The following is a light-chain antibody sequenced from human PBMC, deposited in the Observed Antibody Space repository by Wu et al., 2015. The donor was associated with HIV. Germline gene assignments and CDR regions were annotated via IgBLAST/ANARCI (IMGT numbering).Light chain of an antibody. Sequence: DIQMTQSPSSVSASVGDRVTITCRASQDISSWLAWYQQKPGKVPKLLIYAASTLQSEVPSRFSGSGSGTDFTLTISSLQPEDFATYFCQQANSFPLTFGGGTKVDIK. J-gene: IGKJ4*01. CDR1: QDISSW. CDR3: QQANSFPLT. V-gene: IGKV1D-12*01. CDR2: AAS.